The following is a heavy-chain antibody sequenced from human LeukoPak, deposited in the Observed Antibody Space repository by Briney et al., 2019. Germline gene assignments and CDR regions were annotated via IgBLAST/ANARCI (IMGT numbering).Heavy chain of an antibody. CDR3: ATWVSLDH. CDR1: GFTFSSYG. J-gene: IGHJ4*02. V-gene: IGHV3-30*03. Sequence: GGSLRLSCAASGFTFSSYGMHWVRQAPGKGLEWVAVISYDGSNKYYADSVKGRFTISRDNSKNTLYLQMNSLRAEDTAVYYCATWVSLDHWGQGTLVTVSS. D-gene: IGHD3-16*01. CDR2: ISYDGSNK.